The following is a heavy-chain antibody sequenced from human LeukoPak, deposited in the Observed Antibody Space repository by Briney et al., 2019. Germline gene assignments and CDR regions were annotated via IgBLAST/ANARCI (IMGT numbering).Heavy chain of an antibody. CDR1: GFTFSNYA. V-gene: IGHV3-64*01. D-gene: IGHD3-10*01. CDR2: ISSNGGST. J-gene: IGHJ4*02. Sequence: GGSLRLSCAASGFTFSNYAMHWVRQAPGKGLEYVSAISSNGGSTYYANSVKGRFTISRDNFKNTLYLQMGSLRAEDMAVYYCARDSGYYGSGSPDNWGQGTLVTVSS. CDR3: ARDSGYYGSGSPDN.